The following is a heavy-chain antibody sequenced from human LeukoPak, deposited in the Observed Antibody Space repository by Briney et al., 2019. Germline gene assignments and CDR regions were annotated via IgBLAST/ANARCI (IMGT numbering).Heavy chain of an antibody. CDR3: ARDTANTAMVTPYAFDT. CDR1: GGTFSSYA. V-gene: IGHV1-69*04. D-gene: IGHD5-18*01. J-gene: IGHJ3*02. Sequence: SVTVSCKGSGGTFSSYAISWVRQAPGQGLEWMGRIIPILGIANYAQKFQGRVTITADKSTSTAYMELSSLRSEDTAVYYCARDTANTAMVTPYAFDTWGQGTMVTVSS. CDR2: IIPILGIA.